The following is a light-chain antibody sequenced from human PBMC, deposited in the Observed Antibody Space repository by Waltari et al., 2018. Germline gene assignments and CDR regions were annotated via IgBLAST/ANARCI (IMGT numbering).Light chain of an antibody. V-gene: IGLV2-14*01. CDR3: GSYTSDSSVV. J-gene: IGLJ2*01. CDR1: RSDVGGYNY. CDR2: DVS. Sequence: QSALTQPASVSGSPGQSITISCPGTRSDVGGYNYVSWYQQHPDKVPKLIIYDVSNRPSGISNRFSGSKSGNTASLTISGLQAEDEADYFCGSYTSDSSVVFGGGTRLTVL.